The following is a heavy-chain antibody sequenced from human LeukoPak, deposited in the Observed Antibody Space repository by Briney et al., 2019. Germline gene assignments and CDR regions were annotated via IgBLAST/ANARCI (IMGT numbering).Heavy chain of an antibody. CDR1: GYTFTGYY. J-gene: IGHJ5*02. V-gene: IGHV1-2*02. CDR3: ARDNSLARKVGAITYNWFDP. CDR2: INPNSGGT. D-gene: IGHD1-26*01. Sequence: ASVKVSCKASGYTFTGYYMHWVRQAPGQGLEWMGWINPNSGGTNYAQKFQDRVTMTRDTSITTAYMDMSRLRSDDTAVYYCARDNSLARKVGAITYNWFDPWGQGTLVTVSS.